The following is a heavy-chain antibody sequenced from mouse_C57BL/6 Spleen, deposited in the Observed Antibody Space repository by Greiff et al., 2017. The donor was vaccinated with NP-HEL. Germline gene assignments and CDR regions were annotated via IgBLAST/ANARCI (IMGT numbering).Heavy chain of an antibody. CDR3: ARAGTVVAEDWYFDV. CDR1: GYTFTSYW. D-gene: IGHD1-1*01. Sequence: QVQLQQPGAELVKPGASVKMSCKASGYTFTSYWITWVKQRPGQGLEWIGDIYPGSGSTNYNEKFKSKATLTVDTSSSTAYMQLSSLTSEDSAVYYCARAGTVVAEDWYFDVWGTGTTVTVSS. V-gene: IGHV1-55*01. J-gene: IGHJ1*03. CDR2: IYPGSGST.